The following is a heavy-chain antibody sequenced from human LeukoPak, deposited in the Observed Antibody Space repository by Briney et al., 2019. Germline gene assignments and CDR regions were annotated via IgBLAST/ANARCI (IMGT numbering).Heavy chain of an antibody. CDR3: ARLNSGSDY. J-gene: IGHJ4*02. CDR1: GYSFSTYW. V-gene: IGHV5-51*01. Sequence: GESLKISCKGFGYSFSTYWIGWVRQTPGKGLEWLGIIYPRDSDTRYSPSFQGQVTISADKSISTAYLQWSSLKASDTAMYYCARLNSGSDYWGQGTLVTVSS. CDR2: IYPRDSDT. D-gene: IGHD3-10*01.